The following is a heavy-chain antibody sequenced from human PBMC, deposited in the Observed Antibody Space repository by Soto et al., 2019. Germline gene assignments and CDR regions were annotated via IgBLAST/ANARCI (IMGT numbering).Heavy chain of an antibody. CDR2: ISVGGGSI. J-gene: IGHJ3*01. CDR3: ARDSGAATG. V-gene: IGHV3-48*03. Sequence: GGSLRLSWIDSGVKFRDYAFNWVRQAPGKGLEWVSYISVGGGSIFYADSVKGRFTISRDNAKNSVYLQMNSLRAEDTAVYYCARDSGAATGWGQGTMVPGSS. CDR1: GVKFRDYA. D-gene: IGHD2-15*01.